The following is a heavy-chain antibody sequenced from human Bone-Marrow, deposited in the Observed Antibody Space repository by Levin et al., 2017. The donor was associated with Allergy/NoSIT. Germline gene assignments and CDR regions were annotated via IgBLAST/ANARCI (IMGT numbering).Heavy chain of an antibody. Sequence: ASVKVSCKASGYTFTSYYMHWVRQAPGQGLEWMGIINPSGGSTSYAQKFQGRVTMTRDTSTSTVYMELSSLRSEDTAVYYCARDPKGILTGYSYFDYWGQGTLVTVSS. D-gene: IGHD3-9*01. V-gene: IGHV1-46*01. CDR1: GYTFTSYY. J-gene: IGHJ4*02. CDR2: INPSGGST. CDR3: ARDPKGILTGYSYFDY.